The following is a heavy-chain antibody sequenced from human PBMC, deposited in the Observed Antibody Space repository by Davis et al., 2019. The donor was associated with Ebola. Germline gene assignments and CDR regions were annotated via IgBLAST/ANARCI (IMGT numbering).Heavy chain of an antibody. J-gene: IGHJ5*02. D-gene: IGHD1-1*01. CDR1: GSTFSRTD. Sequence: GESLKISCAASGSTFSRTDMNWFRQAPGGGPEWVSNINFGGSATYYADSVKGRFTISRDNSKNILYLQMDSLRIEDTAQYYCAGDPNWESGSWGQGTLVSVSS. V-gene: IGHV3-23*01. CDR2: INFGGSAT. CDR3: AGDPNWESGS.